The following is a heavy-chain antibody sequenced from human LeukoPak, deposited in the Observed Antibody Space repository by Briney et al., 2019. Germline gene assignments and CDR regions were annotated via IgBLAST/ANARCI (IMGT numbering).Heavy chain of an antibody. V-gene: IGHV3-66*02. Sequence: SGGSLRLSCAASEFTVSSNYMSWVRQAPGKGLEWVSVIYSGGSTCYADSVKGRFTISRDNSKNTLYLQMNSLRAEDTAVYYCAREGMDAFDIWGQGTMVTVSS. D-gene: IGHD6-13*01. CDR2: IYSGGST. CDR1: EFTVSSNY. CDR3: AREGMDAFDI. J-gene: IGHJ3*02.